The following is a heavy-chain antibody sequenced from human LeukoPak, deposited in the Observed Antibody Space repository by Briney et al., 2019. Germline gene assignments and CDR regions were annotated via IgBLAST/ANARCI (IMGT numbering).Heavy chain of an antibody. CDR1: GGSISSYY. J-gene: IGHJ5*02. V-gene: IGHV4-4*07. D-gene: IGHD6-19*01. CDR3: ARDRVAVAADWFGP. CDR2: IYTSGST. Sequence: PSETLSLTCTVSGGSISSYYWSWIRQPAGKGLEWIGRIYTSGSTNYNPSLKSRVTMSVDTSKNQFSLKLSSVTAADTAVYYCARDRVAVAADWFGPWGQGTLVTVPS.